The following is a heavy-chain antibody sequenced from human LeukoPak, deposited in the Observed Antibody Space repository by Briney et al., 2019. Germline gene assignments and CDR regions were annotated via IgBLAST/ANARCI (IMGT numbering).Heavy chain of an antibody. CDR2: ISNSSSYI. CDR3: ARDSPAAAHY. V-gene: IGHV3-21*01. CDR1: GFTFSSYS. J-gene: IGHJ4*02. Sequence: GGSLRLSCAASGFTFSSYSMNWVRQAPGKGLEWVSSISNSSSYIYYADSVKGRFTISRDNAKNSLYLQMNSLRAEDTAVYYCARDSPAAAHYWGQGTLVTVSS. D-gene: IGHD6-13*01.